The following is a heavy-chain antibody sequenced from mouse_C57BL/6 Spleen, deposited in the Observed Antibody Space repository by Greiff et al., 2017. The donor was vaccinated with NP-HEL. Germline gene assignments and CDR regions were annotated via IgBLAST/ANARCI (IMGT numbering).Heavy chain of an antibody. Sequence: EVQRVESGPGMVKPSQSLSLTCTVTGYSITSGYDWHWIRHFPGNKLEWMGYISYSGSTNYNPSLKSRISLTHDTSKNHFFLKLNSVTTEDTATYYCARNYGSTLYFDYWGQGTTLTVSS. D-gene: IGHD1-1*01. CDR3: ARNYGSTLYFDY. CDR1: GYSITSGYD. J-gene: IGHJ2*01. CDR2: ISYSGST. V-gene: IGHV3-1*01.